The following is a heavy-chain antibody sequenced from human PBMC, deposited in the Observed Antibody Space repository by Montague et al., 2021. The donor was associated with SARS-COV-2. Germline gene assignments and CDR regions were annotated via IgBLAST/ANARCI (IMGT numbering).Heavy chain of an antibody. J-gene: IGHJ3*02. CDR3: ARVHFVSSGWYPDAFDI. CDR1: GGSINSGGYY. V-gene: IGHV4-31*03. Sequence: TLSLTCTVSGGSINSGGYYWSWIRQHPGKGLEWIGYIYYSGSTYYNPSLKSRLTISVDTSKNQFSLKLSSVTAADTAVYYCARVHFVSSGWYPDAFDIWGQGTMVTVPS. D-gene: IGHD6-19*01. CDR2: IYYSGST.